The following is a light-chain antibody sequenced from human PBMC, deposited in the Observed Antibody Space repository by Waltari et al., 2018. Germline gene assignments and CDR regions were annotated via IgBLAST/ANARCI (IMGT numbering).Light chain of an antibody. CDR2: DVS. Sequence: QSALTQPASVSGSLGQSIIIPCAGTSTDVGGYNYVSWYQQHPGKAPKLMIYDVSNRPSWVSNRFSGSKSGNTASLTISGLQAEDEADYYCSSYTSRSSVLFGGGTKLTVL. J-gene: IGLJ2*01. CDR3: SSYTSRSSVL. CDR1: STDVGGYNY. V-gene: IGLV2-14*03.